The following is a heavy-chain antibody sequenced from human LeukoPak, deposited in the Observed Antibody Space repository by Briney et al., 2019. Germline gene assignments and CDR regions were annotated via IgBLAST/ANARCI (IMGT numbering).Heavy chain of an antibody. CDR1: GGSISSGSHY. Sequence: SQTLSLTCTVSGGSISSGSHYWSWIRQPAGKELEWIGRIYTSGSTNYNPSLKSRVTIAVDTSKNQFSLKLSSVTAADTAVYYCARVSYNGFDPWGQGTLVTVSS. D-gene: IGHD5-18*01. CDR3: ARVSYNGFDP. V-gene: IGHV4-61*02. J-gene: IGHJ5*02. CDR2: IYTSGST.